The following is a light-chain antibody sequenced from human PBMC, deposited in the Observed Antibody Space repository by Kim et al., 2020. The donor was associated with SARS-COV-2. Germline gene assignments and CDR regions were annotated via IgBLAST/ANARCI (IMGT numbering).Light chain of an antibody. CDR2: YDD. Sequence: QSVLTQPPSVSAAPRQRVTISCSGSSSNIGESAVNWYQQLPGKAPKHLIYYDDLLPSGVSGRFSGCKSGTSASLAIIWLQSEDEAEYYCAAWDDSVNSWVFGGGTKVTVL. CDR3: AAWDDSVNSWV. CDR1: SSNIGESA. V-gene: IGLV1-36*01. J-gene: IGLJ2*01.